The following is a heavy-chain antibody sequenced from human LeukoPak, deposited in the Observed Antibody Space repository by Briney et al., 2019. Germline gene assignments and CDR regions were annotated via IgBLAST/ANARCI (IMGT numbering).Heavy chain of an antibody. V-gene: IGHV4-39*07. D-gene: IGHD6-13*01. CDR3: SKETRSSSDY. CDR1: GGSISSSGYY. CDR2: ISYGGST. Sequence: SETLSLTCTVSGGSISSSGYYWAWIRQPPGRGLEWIGSISYGGSTCYTPSLKSRVTISLDTSKNQFSLRLSSVTAADTAVYYCSKETRSSSDYWGQGTLVTVSS. J-gene: IGHJ4*02.